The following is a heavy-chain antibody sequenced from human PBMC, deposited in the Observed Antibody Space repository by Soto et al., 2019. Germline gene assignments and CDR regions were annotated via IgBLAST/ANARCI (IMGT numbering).Heavy chain of an antibody. Sequence: EAQLVESGGGLVQPGGSLRLSCAASGFSFSRYWMTWVRQAPGKGLEWVANIKDDGSAKYYVDSVRGRFTISRDNAKNSLFLQMNSLRAEDSALYYCVSPPDSGGNTSLTRWGQGTMVTVS. CDR2: IKDDGSAK. J-gene: IGHJ4*02. V-gene: IGHV3-7*05. CDR3: VSPPDSGGNTSLTR. D-gene: IGHD4-17*01. CDR1: GFSFSRYW.